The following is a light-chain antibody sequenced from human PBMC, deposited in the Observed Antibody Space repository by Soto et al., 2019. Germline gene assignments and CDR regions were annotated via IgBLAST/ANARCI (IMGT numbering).Light chain of an antibody. Sequence: DIQMTQSPSSLSVSVGDRVTITCRASQSISSYLNWYQQKPGKAPKLLIYGASSLQSGVPSRFSGSGSGTEFTLTISSLQPDDFASFYCQEYNSYTWTFGQGTKVDI. CDR2: GAS. CDR1: QSISSY. J-gene: IGKJ1*01. CDR3: QEYNSYTWT. V-gene: IGKV1-39*01.